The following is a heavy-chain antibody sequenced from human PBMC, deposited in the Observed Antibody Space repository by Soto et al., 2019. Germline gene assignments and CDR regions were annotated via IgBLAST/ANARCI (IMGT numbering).Heavy chain of an antibody. J-gene: IGHJ4*02. CDR3: ARETGLRSSGWSYYFDF. CDR1: GFTLSSYS. D-gene: IGHD6-19*01. CDR2: ISGSGGTI. Sequence: EVQLVESGGGLVQPGGSLRLSCAASGFTLSSYSMHWVRQAPGKGLEWVSYISGSGGTIYYADSVKGRFTISRDIAKNSLSVQMNSLRDEDTAVYFCARETGLRSSGWSYYFDFWGQGTLVTVSS. V-gene: IGHV3-48*02.